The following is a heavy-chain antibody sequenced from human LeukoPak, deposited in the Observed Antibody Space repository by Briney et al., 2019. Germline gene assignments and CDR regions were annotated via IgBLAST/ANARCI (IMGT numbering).Heavy chain of an antibody. CDR3: ARETLSRHYFDY. J-gene: IGHJ4*02. CDR1: GGSFSNYH. V-gene: IGHV4-34*01. D-gene: IGHD2-2*01. CDR2: IDHSGST. Sequence: SETLSLTCAVFGGSFSNYHWSWIRQPPGKGLEWIGEIDHSGSTNYIASLKSRVTISVDTSKNQFSLKLSSVTAADTAVYYCARETLSRHYFDYWGQGTLVTVSS.